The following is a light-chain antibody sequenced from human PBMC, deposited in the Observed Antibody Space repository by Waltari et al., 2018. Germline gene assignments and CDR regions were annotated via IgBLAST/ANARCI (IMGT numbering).Light chain of an antibody. CDR1: SGYTNYK. J-gene: IGLJ1*01. CDR2: VDTGGIVG. CDR3: GADHGSGSNFVRV. Sequence: LTQPPSASASLGASVTLPCTLSSGYTNYKMDCYQPRAGKGPRFVMRVDTGGIVGSRGDGIPDRFSVSGSGLNRYLTIRNIQEEDESDYHCGADHGSGSNFVRVFGGGTKVTVL. V-gene: IGLV9-49*03.